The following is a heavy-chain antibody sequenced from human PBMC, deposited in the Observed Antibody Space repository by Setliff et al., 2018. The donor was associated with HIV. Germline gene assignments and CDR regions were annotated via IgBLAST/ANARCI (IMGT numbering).Heavy chain of an antibody. CDR3: VRDPGYSSGWSGTTFDY. Sequence: TSETLSLTCTVSGGSIKNPHWSWIRQPAGEGLEWIGHISSTGSTNYNPSLKNRVTLSLDTSMNQFSLKLRSVFAEDTAVYFGVRDPGYSSGWSGTTFDYWGQGTLVTVSS. D-gene: IGHD6-19*01. CDR1: GGSIKNPH. J-gene: IGHJ4*02. CDR2: ISSTGST. V-gene: IGHV4-4*07.